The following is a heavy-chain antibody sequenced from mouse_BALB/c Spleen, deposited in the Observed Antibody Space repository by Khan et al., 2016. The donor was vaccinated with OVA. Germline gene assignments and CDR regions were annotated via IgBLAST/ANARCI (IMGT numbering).Heavy chain of an antibody. V-gene: IGHV5-4*02. D-gene: IGHD2-13*01. CDR3: TRVYFGDPFAY. Sequence: EVELVESGGGLVKPGGSLKLSCEASGFTFSDYYMYWVRQTPEKRLEWVATISDGGSYTYYPDIVKGRFTISRDEVKNNLYLRMSSLKSEDTAMYYCTRVYFGDPFAYWGQGTLVTVSA. J-gene: IGHJ3*01. CDR1: GFTFSDYY. CDR2: ISDGGSYT.